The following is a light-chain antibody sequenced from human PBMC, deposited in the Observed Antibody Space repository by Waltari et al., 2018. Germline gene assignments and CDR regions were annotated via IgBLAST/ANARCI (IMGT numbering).Light chain of an antibody. J-gene: IGKJ1*01. Sequence: DIQMTQSPSSLTASVGDRVTITCRASQSIYNSLSWLQLTPGKAPRLLIYAASSLQSGVPSRFSGSGYGTDFTLTISSLQPEDFATYCCQQTYNAPRTFGQGTKVEIK. CDR2: AAS. CDR1: QSIYNS. V-gene: IGKV1-39*01. CDR3: QQTYNAPRT.